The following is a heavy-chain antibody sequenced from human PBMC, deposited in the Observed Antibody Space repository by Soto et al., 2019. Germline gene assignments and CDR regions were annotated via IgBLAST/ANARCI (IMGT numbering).Heavy chain of an antibody. J-gene: IGHJ4*02. CDR3: ASRSIAAAGIPYYFDY. D-gene: IGHD6-13*01. Sequence: QVQLVQSGAEVKKPGASVKVSCKASGYTFTGYYMHWVRQAPGQGLGWMGWINPNSGGTNYAQKFQGRVTMTRDTSISTAYMELSRLRSDDTAVYYCASRSIAAAGIPYYFDYWGQGTLVTVSS. CDR2: INPNSGGT. V-gene: IGHV1-2*02. CDR1: GYTFTGYY.